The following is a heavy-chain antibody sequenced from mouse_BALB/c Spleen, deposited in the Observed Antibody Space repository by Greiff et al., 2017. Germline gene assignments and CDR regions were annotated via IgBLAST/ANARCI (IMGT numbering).Heavy chain of an antibody. J-gene: IGHJ3*01. D-gene: IGHD2-10*02. Sequence: EVQGVESGGGLVQPGGSLRLSCATSGFTFTDYYMSWVRQPPGKALEWLGFIRNKANGYTTEYSASVKGRFTISRDNSQSILYLQMNTLRAEDSATYYCARDKRYGNHPFAYWGQGTLVTVSA. CDR1: GFTFTDYY. CDR2: IRNKANGYTT. V-gene: IGHV7-3*02. CDR3: ARDKRYGNHPFAY.